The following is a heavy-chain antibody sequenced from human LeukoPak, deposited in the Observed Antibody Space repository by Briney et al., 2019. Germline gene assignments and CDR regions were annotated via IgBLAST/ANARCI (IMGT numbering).Heavy chain of an antibody. CDR2: ISGDSNYI. CDR1: GFTFTTYT. V-gene: IGHV3-21*01. CDR3: ARIEYRDDYYFDS. D-gene: IGHD2/OR15-2a*01. Sequence: PGGALRLSCAASGFTFTTYTMNWGYQAPGKGLEWVSSISGDSNYIYYADSMKGRFTISRDNAKNSLYLQMNSPRAEDTAIYYCARIEYRDDYYFDSWGQGTLVTVSS. J-gene: IGHJ4*02.